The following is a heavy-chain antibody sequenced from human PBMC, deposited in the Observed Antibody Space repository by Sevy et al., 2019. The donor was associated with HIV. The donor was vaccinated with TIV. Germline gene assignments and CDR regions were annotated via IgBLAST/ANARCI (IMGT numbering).Heavy chain of an antibody. CDR2: IWYDGSNK. J-gene: IGHJ4*02. CDR1: GFTFSSYG. Sequence: GGSLRLSCAASGFTFSSYGMHWVRQAPGKGLEWVAVIWYDGSNKYYADSVKGRFTISRENSKNTLYLQMNSLGAEDTAVYYCAREGRDGYNPFFDYWGQGTLVTVSS. D-gene: IGHD5-12*01. V-gene: IGHV3-33*01. CDR3: AREGRDGYNPFFDY.